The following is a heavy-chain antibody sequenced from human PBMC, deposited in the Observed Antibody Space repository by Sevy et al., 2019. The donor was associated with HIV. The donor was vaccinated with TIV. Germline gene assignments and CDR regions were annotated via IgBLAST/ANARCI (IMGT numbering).Heavy chain of an antibody. J-gene: IGHJ4*02. CDR3: AKEGCGEGGDH. CDR2: IQYDGSNK. V-gene: IGHV3-30*02. CDR1: GFSYSSYG. D-gene: IGHD2-21*01. Sequence: GGSLRLSCAASGFSYSSYGMHWVRQAPGKGLEWVAYIQYDGSNKDYADSVKGRFTISRDNSKNSVDLQMNSLRVEDTAVYYCAKEGCGEGGDHWGQGTLVTVSS.